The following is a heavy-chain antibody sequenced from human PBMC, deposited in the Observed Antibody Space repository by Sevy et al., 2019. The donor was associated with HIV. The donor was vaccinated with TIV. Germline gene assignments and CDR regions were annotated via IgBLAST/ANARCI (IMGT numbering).Heavy chain of an antibody. D-gene: IGHD4-17*01. CDR3: ARFKYGDYTNYFDY. CDR1: GFSLTTSGMC. J-gene: IGHJ4*02. V-gene: IGHV2-70*01. CDR2: IDWDDDK. Sequence: SGPTLVNPTQTLTLTCTFSGFSLTTSGMCVSWIRQPPGKALEWLALIDWDDDKFYTKSLKTRLTISKDTSKNQVVLTMTNVDPVDTATYYCARFKYGDYTNYFDYWGQGTLVTVSS.